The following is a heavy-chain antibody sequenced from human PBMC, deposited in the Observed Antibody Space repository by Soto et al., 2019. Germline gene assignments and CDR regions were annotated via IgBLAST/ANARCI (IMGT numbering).Heavy chain of an antibody. CDR1: GYTFTSYG. Sequence: QVQLAQSGAEVKKPGASVKVSCKASGYTFTSYGISWVRQAPGQGLEWMAWINPYNGNTKYAEKFLGRVTVTTDTSTATAYMEVRLLSSDDTAVCYCARVGVGLAAPRVWPYWGQGTPVTVSS. CDR3: ARVGVGLAAPRVWPY. D-gene: IGHD6-13*01. J-gene: IGHJ4*02. V-gene: IGHV1-18*01. CDR2: INPYNGNT.